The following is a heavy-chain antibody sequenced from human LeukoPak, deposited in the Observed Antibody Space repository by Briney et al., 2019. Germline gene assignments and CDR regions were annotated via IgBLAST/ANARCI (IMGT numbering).Heavy chain of an antibody. CDR2: IGYDGTNE. CDR1: GFTFSSYG. D-gene: IGHD3-22*01. Sequence: GGSLRLSCAASGFTFSSYGMHWVRQAPGKGLEWVALIGYDGTNEYYADSVKGRFTISRDSSKNTLYLQMNSLRAEDTAVYYCAKDGPNYFDSSGSFDYWGQGTLVTVSS. V-gene: IGHV3-30*02. CDR3: AKDGPNYFDSSGSFDY. J-gene: IGHJ4*02.